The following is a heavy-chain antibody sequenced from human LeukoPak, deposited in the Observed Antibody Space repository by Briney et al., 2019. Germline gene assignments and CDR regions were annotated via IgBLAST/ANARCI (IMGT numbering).Heavy chain of an antibody. J-gene: IGHJ4*02. CDR1: GFTFSSYA. Sequence: GGSLRLSCAASGFTFSSYAMSWIRQLPGKGLEWVANTNQDGTEKYYVDSVKGRFTISRDNAKNSLDLQMNSLRVEDTGIYYCVKVAKYYYGSETYYFFEHWGQGTPVTASS. CDR2: TNQDGTEK. CDR3: VKVAKYYYGSETYYFFEH. V-gene: IGHV3-7*01. D-gene: IGHD3-10*01.